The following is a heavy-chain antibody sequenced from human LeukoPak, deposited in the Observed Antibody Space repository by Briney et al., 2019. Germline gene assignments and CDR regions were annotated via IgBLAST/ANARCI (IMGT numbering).Heavy chain of an antibody. CDR3: AKDTSIGRYCTNGVCSPFDY. CDR2: ISDTGATT. V-gene: IGHV3-23*01. CDR1: GFTFSSYS. D-gene: IGHD2-8*01. Sequence: GGSLRLSCAASGFTFSSYSMNWVRQAPGKGLEWVSAISDTGATTYDADSVKGRFTISRDNSRSTLYLQMNSLRAEDTALYYCAKDTSIGRYCTNGVCSPFDYWGQGTLVTVSS. J-gene: IGHJ4*02.